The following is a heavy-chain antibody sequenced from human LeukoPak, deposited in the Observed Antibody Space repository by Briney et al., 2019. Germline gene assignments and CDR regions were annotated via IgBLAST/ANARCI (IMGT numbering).Heavy chain of an antibody. CDR1: AFTFSSYS. D-gene: IGHD4-17*01. CDR2: ISSSGSYI. CDR3: ARDRMDYEADY. J-gene: IGHJ4*02. Sequence: TGGPLRLSCVASAFTFSSYSMNWVRQAPGKGLEWVSSISSSGSYIYYADSVKGRFTISRDNAKKSLYLQMNSLRAEDTAVYYCARDRMDYEADYWGQGTLVTVSS. V-gene: IGHV3-21*01.